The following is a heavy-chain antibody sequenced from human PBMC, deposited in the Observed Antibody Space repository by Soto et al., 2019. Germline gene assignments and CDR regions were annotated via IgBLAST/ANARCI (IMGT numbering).Heavy chain of an antibody. Sequence: GGSLRLSCAASGFTFRNYYMTWIRQAPGKGLEWVSYINYTGKTVYSADSVKGRFTISRNNAKNSLYLQMNSLRAEDTAVYYCARWTTYGAEYFFDYWGQGTLVTVSS. CDR3: ARWTTYGAEYFFDY. J-gene: IGHJ4*02. V-gene: IGHV3-11*01. CDR2: INYTGKTV. D-gene: IGHD4-17*01. CDR1: GFTFRNYY.